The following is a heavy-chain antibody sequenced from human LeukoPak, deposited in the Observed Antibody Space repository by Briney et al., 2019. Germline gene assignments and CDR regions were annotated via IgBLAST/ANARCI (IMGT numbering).Heavy chain of an antibody. CDR1: GFTVSSNY. Sequence: GGSLRLSCAASGFTVSSNYMNWVRQAPGEGLEWVSVIYSGGSTYFADSVKGRFTISRDNSKNTLYLQMNSLRAEDTAVYYCARGRIAVAGPFDYWGQGTLVTVSS. D-gene: IGHD6-19*01. CDR3: ARGRIAVAGPFDY. CDR2: IYSGGST. J-gene: IGHJ4*02. V-gene: IGHV3-53*01.